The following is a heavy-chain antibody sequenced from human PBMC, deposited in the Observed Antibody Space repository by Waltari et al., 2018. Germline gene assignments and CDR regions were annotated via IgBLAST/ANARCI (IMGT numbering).Heavy chain of an antibody. Sequence: QVQLQESGPGLVKPSETLSLTCTVSGGSISSYYWSWIRQPPGTGLEWFGCIHYSGSTNSDPSIKRRGPISLDSSKNLFALKLSAVTAADTAVYYCARQGYCSCSSCYSEGMSWFDPWGQGTLVTVSS. CDR1: GGSISSYY. CDR2: IHYSGST. V-gene: IGHV4-59*01. D-gene: IGHD2-15*01. CDR3: ARQGYCSCSSCYSEGMSWFDP. J-gene: IGHJ5*02.